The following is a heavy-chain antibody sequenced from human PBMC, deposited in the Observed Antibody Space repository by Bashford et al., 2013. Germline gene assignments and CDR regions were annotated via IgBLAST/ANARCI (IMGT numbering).Heavy chain of an antibody. Sequence: ASVKVSCKASGYTFTSYDISWVRQATGQGLEWMGWMNPNSGNTGYAQKFQGRVTVTADTSTSTVYMELRSLRSDDTAVYYCARAGGRGSHNYDNSGYYVWGQGTKVTVSS. CDR3: ARAGGRGSHNYDNSGYYV. CDR1: GYTFTSYD. D-gene: IGHD3-22*01. J-gene: IGHJ3*01. CDR2: MNPNSGNT. V-gene: IGHV1-8*01.